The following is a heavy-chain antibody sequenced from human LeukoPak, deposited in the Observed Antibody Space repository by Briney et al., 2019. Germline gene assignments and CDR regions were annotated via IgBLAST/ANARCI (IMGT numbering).Heavy chain of an antibody. CDR2: ISHSGSV. Sequence: SETLSLTCSVSGGSVSNYYWSWIRQSPGKGLEWIGYISHSGSVNYNPSLKSRVTMSVDTSKNQFSLKLSSVTAADTAVYYCARVKGREGSTVIIDYWGQGTLVTVSS. D-gene: IGHD3-10*01. CDR1: GGSVSNYY. V-gene: IGHV4-59*02. J-gene: IGHJ4*02. CDR3: ARVKGREGSTVIIDY.